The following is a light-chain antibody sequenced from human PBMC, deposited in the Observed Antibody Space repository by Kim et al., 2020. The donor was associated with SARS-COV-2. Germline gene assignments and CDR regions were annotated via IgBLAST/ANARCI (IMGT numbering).Light chain of an antibody. CDR3: QQYSNSLYT. J-gene: IGKJ2*01. CDR1: QSISSTN. CDR2: ATS. Sequence: LSPGESVTLSCSAAQSISSTNLAWYHQRPGQAPRLLIYATSTRAKDIPDRFSGSGSGTDFTLTISRLEPEDFAVYYCQQYSNSLYTFGRGTKLEI. V-gene: IGKV3-20*01.